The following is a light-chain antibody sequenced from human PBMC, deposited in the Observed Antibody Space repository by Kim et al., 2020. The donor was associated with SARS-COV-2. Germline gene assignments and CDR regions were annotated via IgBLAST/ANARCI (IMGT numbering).Light chain of an antibody. CDR2: AVS. J-gene: IGLJ3*02. CDR1: SSDVGNYNL. CDR3: SSYAGTTSHWV. Sequence: SITISCTGTSSDVGNYNLVSWYQQYPGKAPKLMIYAVSQRPSGVSYRFSGSKSGNTASLTITGLQAEDEAEYYCSSYAGTTSHWVFGGGTQLTVL. V-gene: IGLV2-23*02.